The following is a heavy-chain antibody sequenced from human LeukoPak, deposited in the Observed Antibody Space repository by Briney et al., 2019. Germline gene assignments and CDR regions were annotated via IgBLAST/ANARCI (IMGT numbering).Heavy chain of an antibody. V-gene: IGHV4-59*12. D-gene: IGHD6-13*01. CDR1: GGSISSYY. CDR2: IYYSGST. Sequence: SETLSLTCTVSGGSISSYYWSWIRQPPGKGLEWIGYIYYSGSTYYNPSLRSRVTISVDTSKNQFSLKLSSVTAADTAVYYCARERRSSSWPPTIDYWGQGTLVTVSS. J-gene: IGHJ4*02. CDR3: ARERRSSSWPPTIDY.